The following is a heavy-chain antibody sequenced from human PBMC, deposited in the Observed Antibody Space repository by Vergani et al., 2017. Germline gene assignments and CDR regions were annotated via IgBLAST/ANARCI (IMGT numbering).Heavy chain of an antibody. Sequence: EVQLVESGGGSVQSGGSLRLSCVASGFSFNTYWMHWVRQVPGKGLRWVARIDEYGNRATDGDFETGRFTISRDNAKNTLYLQMNSLRVEDKAVYYCARWGNEKRLDSGGQGTLVTVSS. V-gene: IGHV3-74*03. J-gene: IGHJ5*01. CDR2: IDEYGNRA. CDR3: ARWGNEKRLDS. CDR1: GFSFNTYW. D-gene: IGHD1-1*01.